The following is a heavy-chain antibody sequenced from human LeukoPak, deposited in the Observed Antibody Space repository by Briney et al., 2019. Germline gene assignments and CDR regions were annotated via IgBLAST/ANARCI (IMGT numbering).Heavy chain of an antibody. D-gene: IGHD5-18*01. V-gene: IGHV3-15*01. CDR3: VTEGYIYGYHSLDT. CDR1: GFTFNKAW. J-gene: IGHJ3*02. CDR2: IKAKSNGGTT. Sequence: GGSLRLSCAASGFTFNKAWMSWVRQVPGEGLEWVGRIKAKSNGGTTDSAAPVKGRFTISRDDSTNTLYLQMISLKIEDTAVYYCVTEGYIYGYHSLDTWGRGTMVTVSS.